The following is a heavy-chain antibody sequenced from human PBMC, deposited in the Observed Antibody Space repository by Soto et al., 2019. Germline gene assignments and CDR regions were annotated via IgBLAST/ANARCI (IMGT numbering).Heavy chain of an antibody. V-gene: IGHV3-30*03. Sequence: QVQLVESGGGVVQPGRSLRLSCAASGFTFSSYGMHWVRQAPGKGLEWVAVISYDGSNKYYADSVKGRFTISRDNSKNTLYLQMNSLRAEDTAVYYCARGFGYCSGGSCEGDYWGQGTLVTVSS. D-gene: IGHD2-15*01. J-gene: IGHJ4*02. CDR2: ISYDGSNK. CDR1: GFTFSSYG. CDR3: ARGFGYCSGGSCEGDY.